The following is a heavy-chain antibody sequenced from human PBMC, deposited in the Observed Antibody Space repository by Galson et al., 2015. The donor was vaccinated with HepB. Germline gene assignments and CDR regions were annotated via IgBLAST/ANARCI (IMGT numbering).Heavy chain of an antibody. CDR2: IKPDGSAR. CDR3: ARDPGVGGGANSGTFDI. Sequence: SLRLSCAASGFTFSAYWMTWVRQAPGKGLEWVAYIKPDGSARYYLDSVEGRFTISRDNAKNSLYMQINSARGEDTAVYFCARDPGVGGGANSGTFDIWGQGTMVTVAS. V-gene: IGHV3-7*03. J-gene: IGHJ3*02. D-gene: IGHD4-23*01. CDR1: GFTFSAYW.